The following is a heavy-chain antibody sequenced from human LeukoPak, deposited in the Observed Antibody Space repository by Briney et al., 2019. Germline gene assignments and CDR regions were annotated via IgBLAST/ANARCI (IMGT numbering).Heavy chain of an antibody. V-gene: IGHV3-21*01. CDR1: GFTFSSYS. CDR3: ARDRGTAAADHAEYFQH. D-gene: IGHD6-13*01. Sequence: GGSLRLSCAASGFTFSSYSMNWVRQAPGKGLEWVSSISSSSSYIYYADSVKGRFTISRDNAKNSLYLQMNSLRAEDTAVYYCARDRGTAAADHAEYFQHWGQGTLVTVSS. CDR2: ISSSSSYI. J-gene: IGHJ1*01.